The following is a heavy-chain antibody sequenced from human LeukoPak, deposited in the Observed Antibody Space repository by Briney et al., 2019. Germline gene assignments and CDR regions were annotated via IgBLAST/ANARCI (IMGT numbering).Heavy chain of an antibody. D-gene: IGHD3-22*01. V-gene: IGHV1-2*02. CDR1: GYTFSDYY. Sequence: ASVKVSCKASGYTFSDYYLHWVRQAPGQGLEWLGWIKPHSGGTKYGQRFQGRVTMTRDTSISTAYMELSRLRSDDTAVYYCARVAKQNNYYDSSGYYRFWGQGTLVTVSS. CDR3: ARVAKQNNYYDSSGYYRF. CDR2: IKPHSGGT. J-gene: IGHJ4*02.